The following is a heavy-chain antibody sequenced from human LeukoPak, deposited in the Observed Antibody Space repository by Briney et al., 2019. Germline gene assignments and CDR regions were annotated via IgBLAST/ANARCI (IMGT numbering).Heavy chain of an antibody. CDR2: IYYSGST. V-gene: IGHV4-59*01. J-gene: IGHJ4*02. CDR3: ARGKNWVTTRYYFDY. CDR1: GGSISSYY. D-gene: IGHD4-17*01. Sequence: SETLSLTCTVSGGSISSYYWSWIRQPPGKGLEWIGYIYYSGSTNYNPSLKSRVTISVDTSKNQFSLKLSSVTAADTAVYYCARGKNWVTTRYYFDYWGQGTLVTVSS.